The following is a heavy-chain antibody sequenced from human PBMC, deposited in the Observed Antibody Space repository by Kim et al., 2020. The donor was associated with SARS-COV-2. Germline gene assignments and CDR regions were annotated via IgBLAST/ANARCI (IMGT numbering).Heavy chain of an antibody. J-gene: IGHJ3*02. CDR3: ARELGMRAFDI. V-gene: IGHV1-46*01. CDR2: T. Sequence: TSYAQKFQGRVTMTRDTSTSTVYMELSSLRSEDTAVYYCARELGMRAFDIWGQGTMVTVSS. D-gene: IGHD2-8*01.